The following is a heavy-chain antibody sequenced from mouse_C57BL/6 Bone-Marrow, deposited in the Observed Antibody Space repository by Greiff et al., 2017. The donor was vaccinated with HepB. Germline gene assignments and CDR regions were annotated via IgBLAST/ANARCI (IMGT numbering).Heavy chain of an antibody. CDR2: ISSGSSTI. J-gene: IGHJ2*01. Sequence: EVKLEESGGGLVKPGGSLKLSCAASGFTFSDYGMHWVRQAPEKGLEWVAYISSGSSTIYYADTVKGRFTISRDNAKNTLFLQMTSLRSEDTAMYYCARHGTKVVYFGYGGQGTTLTVSS. CDR3: ARHGTKVVYFGY. V-gene: IGHV5-17*01. CDR1: GFTFSDYG. D-gene: IGHD1-1*01.